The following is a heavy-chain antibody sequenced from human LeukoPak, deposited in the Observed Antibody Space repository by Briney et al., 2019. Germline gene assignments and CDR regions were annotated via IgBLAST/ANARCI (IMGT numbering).Heavy chain of an antibody. D-gene: IGHD2-2*02. V-gene: IGHV1-69*13. CDR2: IIPIFGTA. Sequence: SVKVSCKASGGTFSSYAISWVRQAPGQGLEWMGGIIPIFGTANYAQKFQGRVTITADESTSTAYMELSSLRSEDTAVYYCARKDIVVVPAAILPYYYYGMDVWGQGTTVTVSS. J-gene: IGHJ6*02. CDR1: GGTFSSYA. CDR3: ARKDIVVVPAAILPYYYYGMDV.